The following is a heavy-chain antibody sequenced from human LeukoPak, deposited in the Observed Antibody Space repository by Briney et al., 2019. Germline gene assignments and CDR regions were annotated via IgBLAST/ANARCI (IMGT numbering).Heavy chain of an antibody. D-gene: IGHD3-9*01. V-gene: IGHV4-61*02. CDR1: GGSISSGSYY. Sequence: SETLSLTCTVSGGSISSGSYYWSWIRQPAGKGLEWIGRIYTSGSTNYNPSLKSRVTISVDTSKNQFSLKLSSVTAADTAVYYCARDVNYDILTGWWFDPWGQGTLVTVSS. J-gene: IGHJ5*02. CDR3: ARDVNYDILTGWWFDP. CDR2: IYTSGST.